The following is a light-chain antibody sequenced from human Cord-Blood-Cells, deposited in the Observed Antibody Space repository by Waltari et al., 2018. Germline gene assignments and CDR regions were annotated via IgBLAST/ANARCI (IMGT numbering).Light chain of an antibody. CDR3: CSYAGSYTLWV. CDR1: SSDVGGYNY. J-gene: IGLJ3*02. V-gene: IGLV2-11*01. CDR2: DVS. Sequence: QSALTQPRSVSGSPGQSVTISCTGTSSDVGGYNYVSWYQQHPGKAPTLMIYDVSKRPPGVPDRFSGSKSGNTASLTISGLQAEDEADYYCCSYAGSYTLWVFGGGTKLTVL.